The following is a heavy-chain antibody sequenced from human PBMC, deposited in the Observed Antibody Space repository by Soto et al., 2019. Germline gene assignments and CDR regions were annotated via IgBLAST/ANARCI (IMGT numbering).Heavy chain of an antibody. Sequence: EVQLLESGGGLVQPGGSLRLSCAASGFTFSSYTMSWVHQAPGKGLEWVSGISGSGGTTYNADSVKGRFTISRDNSKNTLYLQMSSLRVEDTAVYYCAKPGHYSNWDFDYWGQGALVTVSS. CDR1: GFTFSSYT. V-gene: IGHV3-23*01. J-gene: IGHJ4*02. D-gene: IGHD1-1*01. CDR3: AKPGHYSNWDFDY. CDR2: ISGSGGTT.